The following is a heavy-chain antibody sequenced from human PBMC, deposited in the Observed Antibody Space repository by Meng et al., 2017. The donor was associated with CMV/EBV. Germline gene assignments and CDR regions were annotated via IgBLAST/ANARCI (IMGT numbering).Heavy chain of an antibody. D-gene: IGHD3-9*01. CDR3: AIGEYDILTGSRP. Sequence: LTCAASGFTFSSYGMHWVRQAPGKGLEWVAFIRYDGSNKYYADSVKGRFTISRDNSKNTLYLQMNSLRAEDTAVYYCAIGEYDILTGSRPWGQGTLVTVSS. J-gene: IGHJ5*02. CDR2: IRYDGSNK. V-gene: IGHV3-30*02. CDR1: GFTFSSYG.